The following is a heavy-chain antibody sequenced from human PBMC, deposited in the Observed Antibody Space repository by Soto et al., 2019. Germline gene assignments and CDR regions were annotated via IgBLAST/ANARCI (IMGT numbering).Heavy chain of an antibody. CDR3: ARELRITMVRGVIAYGMDV. J-gene: IGHJ6*02. V-gene: IGHV3-33*01. D-gene: IGHD3-10*01. CDR2: IWYDGSNK. CDR1: GFTFRSYG. Sequence: GGSLRLSCAASGFTFRSYGMHWVRQAPGKGLEGVAVIWYDGSNKYYADSVKGRFTISRDNSKNTLYLQMNSLRAEDTAVCYCARELRITMVRGVIAYGMDVWGQGTTVTVSS.